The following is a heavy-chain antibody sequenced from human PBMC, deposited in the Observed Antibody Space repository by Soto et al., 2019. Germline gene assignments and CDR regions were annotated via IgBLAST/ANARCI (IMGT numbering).Heavy chain of an antibody. CDR3: ARLGYCSGGSCYTVFDY. D-gene: IGHD2-15*01. CDR1: GGSISSSSYY. J-gene: IGHJ4*02. V-gene: IGHV4-39*01. CDR2: IYYSGST. Sequence: SDTLSLTCTVSGGSISSSSYYWGWILHPPGKGLEWIGSIYYSGSTYYNPSLKSRVTISVDTSKNQFSLKLSSVTAADTVVYYCARLGYCSGGSCYTVFDYWGQGTLVTVSS.